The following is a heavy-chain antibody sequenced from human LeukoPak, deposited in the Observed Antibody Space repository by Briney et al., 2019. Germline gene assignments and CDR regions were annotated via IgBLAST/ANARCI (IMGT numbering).Heavy chain of an antibody. CDR3: ARHAYSYGPGSDFDY. CDR2: IYTSGNT. V-gene: IGHV4-61*02. Sequence: SETLSLTCTVSGGPISSGSYYWSWIRQPAGKGLEWIGRIYTSGNTNDNPSLKSRVNISVDASKNQFSLKLSSVTAADTAVYSCARHAYSYGPGSDFDYWGQGTLVTVSS. CDR1: GGPISSGSYY. J-gene: IGHJ4*02. D-gene: IGHD5-18*01.